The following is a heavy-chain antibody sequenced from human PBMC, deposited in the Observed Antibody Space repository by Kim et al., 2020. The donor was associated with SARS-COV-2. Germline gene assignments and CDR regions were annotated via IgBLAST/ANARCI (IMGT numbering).Heavy chain of an antibody. CDR3: ARKWFISYYGMDV. Sequence: AQKLQGRVTMTTDTSTSTAYMELRSLRSDDTAVYYCARKWFISYYGMDVWGQGTTVTVSS. D-gene: IGHD2-8*01. J-gene: IGHJ6*02. V-gene: IGHV1-18*01.